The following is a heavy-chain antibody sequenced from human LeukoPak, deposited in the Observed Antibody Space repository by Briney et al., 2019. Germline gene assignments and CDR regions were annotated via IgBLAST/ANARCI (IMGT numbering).Heavy chain of an antibody. V-gene: IGHV4-34*01. CDR1: GGSFSGYY. CDR3: ARGVLRYFDWLLDRNWFDP. CDR2: INHSGST. Sequence: SETLSLTCAVYGGSFSGYYWSWIRQPPGKGLEWIGEINHSGSTNYNPSLKSRVTISVDTSKNQFSLKLSSVTAADTAVYYCARGVLRYFDWLLDRNWFDPWGQGTLVTVPS. D-gene: IGHD3-9*01. J-gene: IGHJ5*02.